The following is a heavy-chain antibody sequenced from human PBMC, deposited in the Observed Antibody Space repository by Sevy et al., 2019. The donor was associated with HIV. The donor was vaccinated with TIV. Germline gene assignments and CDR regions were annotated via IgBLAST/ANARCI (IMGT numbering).Heavy chain of an antibody. CDR2: TYYSGAT. V-gene: IGHV4-30-4*01. Sequence: SETLSLTCTVSGDSISSGDYYWSWIRQTPGKGLEWIGYTYYSGATYYNPSLKSRVTISVATSKNQFSLTLTSVTAADTALYYCARENSGYTYGHGVWFDPWGQGTLVTVSS. CDR1: GDSISSGDYY. J-gene: IGHJ5*02. CDR3: ARENSGYTYGHGVWFDP. D-gene: IGHD5-18*01.